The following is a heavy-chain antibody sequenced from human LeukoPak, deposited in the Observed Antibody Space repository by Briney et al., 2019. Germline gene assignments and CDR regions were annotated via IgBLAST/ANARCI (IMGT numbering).Heavy chain of an antibody. D-gene: IGHD6-13*01. Sequence: GGSLRLSCAASGFTFSSYSMNWVRQAPGKGLEWVSAISGSGGSTYYADSVKGRFTISRDNSKNTLYLQMNSLRAEDTAVYYCAKVGNTGYSSSWYDYWGQGTLVTVSS. J-gene: IGHJ4*02. CDR1: GFTFSSYS. V-gene: IGHV3-23*01. CDR3: AKVGNTGYSSSWYDY. CDR2: ISGSGGST.